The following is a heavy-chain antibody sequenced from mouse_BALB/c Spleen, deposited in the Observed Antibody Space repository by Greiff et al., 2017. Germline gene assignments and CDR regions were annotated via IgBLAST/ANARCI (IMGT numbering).Heavy chain of an antibody. Sequence: VHLVESGPELVRPGVSVKISCKGSGYTFTDYAMHWVKQSHAKSLEWIGVISTYYGNTNYNQKFKGKATMTVDKSSSTAYMELARLTSEDSAIYYCARSRAYYGSSSFDYWGQGTTLRVSS. CDR1: GYTFTDYA. J-gene: IGHJ2*01. D-gene: IGHD1-1*01. CDR3: ARSRAYYGSSSFDY. CDR2: ISTYYGNT. V-gene: IGHV1-67*01.